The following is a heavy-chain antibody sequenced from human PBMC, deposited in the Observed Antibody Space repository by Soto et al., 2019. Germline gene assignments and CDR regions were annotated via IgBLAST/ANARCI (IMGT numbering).Heavy chain of an antibody. J-gene: IGHJ5*01. Sequence: GESLKISCKGSGYTFTSYWIAWVRQMPGKGLEWMAIIYPADSDTRYSPSFQGHVTISADKSISTAYLQWSSLRASDTAIYYCERTDSNGWYDSWGQGTLVTVSS. D-gene: IGHD5-18*01. CDR2: IYPADSDT. CDR1: GYTFTSYW. CDR3: ERTDSNGWYDS. V-gene: IGHV5-51*01.